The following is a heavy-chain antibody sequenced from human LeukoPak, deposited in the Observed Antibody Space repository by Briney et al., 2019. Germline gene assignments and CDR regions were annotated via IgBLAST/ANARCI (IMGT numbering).Heavy chain of an antibody. V-gene: IGHV4-59*08. J-gene: IGHJ6*03. Sequence: SETLSLTCTVSGGSISSHYWGWIRQPPGKGLVWIGYVYKSGSTNYNPSLTSRVTISVDTSKNQFSLNLSSVTAADTAVYYCARPRTAISGAYYYYYMDVWGKGTTVTVSS. CDR3: ARPRTAISGAYYYYYMDV. D-gene: IGHD5-18*01. CDR2: VYKSGST. CDR1: GGSISSHY.